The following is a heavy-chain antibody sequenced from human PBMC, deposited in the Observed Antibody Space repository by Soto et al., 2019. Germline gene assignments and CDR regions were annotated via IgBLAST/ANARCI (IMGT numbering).Heavy chain of an antibody. Sequence: GGSLRLSCAASGFTFSSYAMHWVRQAPGKGLEWVAVISYDGSNKCYADSVKGRFTISRDNSKNTLYLQMNSLRAEDTAVYYCARSRRWGFGEQWPIDYWGQGTLVTVSS. J-gene: IGHJ4*02. CDR3: ARSRRWGFGEQWPIDY. V-gene: IGHV3-30-3*01. CDR2: ISYDGSNK. D-gene: IGHD3-10*01. CDR1: GFTFSSYA.